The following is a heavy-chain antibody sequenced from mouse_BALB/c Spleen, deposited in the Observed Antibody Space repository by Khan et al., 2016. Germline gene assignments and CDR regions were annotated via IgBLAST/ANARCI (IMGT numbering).Heavy chain of an antibody. CDR2: ISYSGST. CDR3: ARRGNWYFDV. Sequence: EVQLVESGPGLVKPSQSLSLTCTVTGYSITSDYAWNWIRQFPGNKLEWMGYISYSGSTSYNPSLKSRISTTRDTSKNQFFLQLNSVTTEDTATYYCARRGNWYFDVWGAGTTVTVSS. J-gene: IGHJ1*01. CDR1: GYSITSDYA. V-gene: IGHV3-2*02.